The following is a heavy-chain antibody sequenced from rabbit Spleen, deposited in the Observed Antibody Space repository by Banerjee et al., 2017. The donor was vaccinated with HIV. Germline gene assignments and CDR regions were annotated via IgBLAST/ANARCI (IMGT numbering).Heavy chain of an antibody. D-gene: IGHD4-2*01. CDR3: ARNYVNAFDP. CDR2: IDPVFGFT. CDR1: GFDLSTYG. V-gene: IGHV1S39*01. Sequence: QEQLVESGGGLVQPGGSLKLSCKASGFDLSTYGVSWVRQAPGKGLEWIGYIDPVFGFTNYANSVKGRFTISKTSSTTVTLQMTSLTAADTATYFCARNYVNAFDPWGPGTLVTVS. J-gene: IGHJ2*01.